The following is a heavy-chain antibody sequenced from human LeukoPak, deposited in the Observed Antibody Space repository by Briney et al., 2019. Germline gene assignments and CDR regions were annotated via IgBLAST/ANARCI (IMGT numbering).Heavy chain of an antibody. D-gene: IGHD6-13*01. CDR2: ISYDGSNK. CDR1: GFTFNSYG. Sequence: PGRSLRLSCAASGFTFNSYGMHWVRQAPGKGLEWVAVISYDGSNKYYADSVKGRFTISRDNSKNTLYLQVNSLRAEDTAVYYCAKEGMYSSSWSPRGHYYYGMDVWGQGTTVTVSS. V-gene: IGHV3-30*18. J-gene: IGHJ6*02. CDR3: AKEGMYSSSWSPRGHYYYGMDV.